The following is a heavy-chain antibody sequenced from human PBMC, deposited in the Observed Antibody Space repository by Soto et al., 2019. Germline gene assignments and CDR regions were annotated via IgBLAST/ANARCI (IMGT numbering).Heavy chain of an antibody. CDR1: GGTFSSYA. Sequence: ASVKVSCKASGGTFSSYAISWVRQAPGQGLEWMGGIIPIFGTANYAQKFQGRVTITADESTSTAYMELSSLRSEDTAVYYCARSYDFWSGYYFLGFDYWGQGTLVTVSS. J-gene: IGHJ4*02. D-gene: IGHD3-3*01. CDR3: ARSYDFWSGYYFLGFDY. CDR2: IIPIFGTA. V-gene: IGHV1-69*13.